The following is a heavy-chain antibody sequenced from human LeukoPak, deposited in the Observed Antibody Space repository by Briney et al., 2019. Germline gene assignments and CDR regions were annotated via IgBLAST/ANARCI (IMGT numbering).Heavy chain of an antibody. Sequence: PSETLSLTCTVSGGSISSYYWSWIRQPPGKGLEWIGHIYYSGSTNYNPSLKSRVTISVDTSKNQFSLKLSSVTAADTAVYYCARSKARTLLIDYWGQGTLVTVSS. CDR3: ARSKARTLLIDY. CDR2: IYYSGST. D-gene: IGHD3-9*01. CDR1: GGSISSYY. J-gene: IGHJ4*02. V-gene: IGHV4-59*08.